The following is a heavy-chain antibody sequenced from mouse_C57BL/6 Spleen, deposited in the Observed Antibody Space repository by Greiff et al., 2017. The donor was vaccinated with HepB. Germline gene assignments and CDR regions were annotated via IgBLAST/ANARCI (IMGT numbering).Heavy chain of an antibody. CDR1: GYTFTSYW. V-gene: IGHV1-53*01. Sequence: QVQLQQPGTELVKPGASVKLSCKASGYTFTSYWMHWVKQRPGQGLEWIGNINPSNGGTNYNEKFKSKATLTVDKSSSTAYMQLSSLTSEDSAVYYCAREELLRYHWYFHVWGTGTTVTVSS. CDR2: INPSNGGT. D-gene: IGHD1-1*01. CDR3: AREELLRYHWYFHV. J-gene: IGHJ1*03.